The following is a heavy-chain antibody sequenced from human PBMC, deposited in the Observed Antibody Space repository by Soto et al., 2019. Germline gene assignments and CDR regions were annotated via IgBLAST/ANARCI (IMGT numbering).Heavy chain of an antibody. Sequence: SETLSLTCTVSGGSISSGGYYWSWIRRHPGKGLEWIGYIYYSGSTYYNPSLKSRVTISVDTSKNQFSLKLSSATAADTAVYYCARDHGNYDFWSGYYPYGMDVWGQGTTVTVSS. V-gene: IGHV4-31*03. CDR2: IYYSGST. CDR1: GGSISSGGYY. J-gene: IGHJ6*02. CDR3: ARDHGNYDFWSGYYPYGMDV. D-gene: IGHD3-3*01.